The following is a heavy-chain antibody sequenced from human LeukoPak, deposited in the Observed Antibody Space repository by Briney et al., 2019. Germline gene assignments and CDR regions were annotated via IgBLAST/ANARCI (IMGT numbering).Heavy chain of an antibody. V-gene: IGHV1-2*02. CDR2: INPNSGGT. CDR3: ARVATVTTRAWFDP. J-gene: IGHJ5*02. CDR1: GYTFTGYY. D-gene: IGHD4-17*01. Sequence: GASVKVSCKASGYTFTGYYMHWVRQAPGQGLEWMGWINPNSGGTNYAQKFQGRVTMTRDTSISTAYMELSRLRSDDTAVYYCARVATVTTRAWFDPWGRGTLVTVSS.